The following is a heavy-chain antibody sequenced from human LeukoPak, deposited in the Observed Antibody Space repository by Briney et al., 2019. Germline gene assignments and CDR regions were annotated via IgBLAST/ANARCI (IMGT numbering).Heavy chain of an antibody. D-gene: IGHD2-15*01. J-gene: IGHJ4*02. Sequence: GGSLRLSCAASGFTFSIYAMSWVRQAPGKGLEWVANMKEDGSQETYVDSVKGRSTISRDNAKNSLYLQMNNVRAEDTAVYYCARYSYKHDCWGQGTLVTVSS. CDR3: ARYSYKHDC. V-gene: IGHV3-7*01. CDR2: MKEDGSQE. CDR1: GFTFSIYA.